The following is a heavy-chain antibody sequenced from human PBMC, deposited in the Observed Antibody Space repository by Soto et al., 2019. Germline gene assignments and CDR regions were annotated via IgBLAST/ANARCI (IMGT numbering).Heavy chain of an antibody. Sequence: SGPTLVNPTQTLTLTCTFSGFSLSTSGMCVSWIRQPPGKALEWLALIDWDDDKYYSTSLKTRLTISKDTSKNQVVLTMTNMDPVDTATYYCARIRRHVDAAMEPHYYYYGMDVWGQGTTVTVSS. D-gene: IGHD5-18*01. V-gene: IGHV2-70*01. J-gene: IGHJ6*02. CDR2: IDWDDDK. CDR1: GFSLSTSGMC. CDR3: ARIRRHVDAAMEPHYYYYGMDV.